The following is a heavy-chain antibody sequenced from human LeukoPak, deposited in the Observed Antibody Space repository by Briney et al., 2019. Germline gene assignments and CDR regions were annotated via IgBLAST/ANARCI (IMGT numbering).Heavy chain of an antibody. CDR3: ARDVLVTSSPDAFDI. V-gene: IGHV4-31*03. J-gene: IGHJ3*02. Sequence: PSQTPSPTCTVPGDLISSAGYSWNLIPQPPRKGPQWIGYISYSGNTYYSPSLKSRVSISLDASKNQFSLKLTSVTAADTATYFCARDVLVTSSPDAFDIWGQGTMVTVSS. D-gene: IGHD2-21*02. CDR2: ISYSGNT. CDR1: GDLISSAGYS.